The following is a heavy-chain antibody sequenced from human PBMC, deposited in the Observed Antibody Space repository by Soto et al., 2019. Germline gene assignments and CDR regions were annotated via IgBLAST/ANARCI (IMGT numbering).Heavy chain of an antibody. V-gene: IGHV3-30*03. CDR1: GFTFSDYA. CDR2: ISYDGTDE. J-gene: IGHJ4*02. D-gene: IGHD3-9*01. CDR3: ARGLRDFDWRLPFGY. Sequence: GGSLRLSCAASGFTFSDYAIHWVRQAPGKGLEWVAGISYDGTDEYYGDSVKGRFTIFRDNSQNTVYLQMNSLRVEDTAVYYCARGLRDFDWRLPFGYWGQGTLVTVSS.